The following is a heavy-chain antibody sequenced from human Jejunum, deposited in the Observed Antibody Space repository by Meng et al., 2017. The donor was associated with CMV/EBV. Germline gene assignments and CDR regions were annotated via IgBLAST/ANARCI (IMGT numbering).Heavy chain of an antibody. V-gene: IGHV1-18*01. CDR3: ARDKVAGGYCSTTTCPQIFTY. Sequence: TSYDMSWVRQAPGQGLEWMGWISVHNGNTNYAQKFQGRVSMTADTSTNTAYMELRSLRSDDTAVYYCARDKVAGGYCSTTTCPQIFTYWGQGTLVTVSS. D-gene: IGHD2-2*01. CDR1: TSYD. J-gene: IGHJ4*02. CDR2: ISVHNGNT.